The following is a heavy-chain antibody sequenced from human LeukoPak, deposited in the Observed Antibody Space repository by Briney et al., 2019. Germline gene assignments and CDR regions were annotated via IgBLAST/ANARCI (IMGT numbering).Heavy chain of an antibody. CDR1: GYTFTSYD. CDR2: MNPNSGNT. D-gene: IGHD3-10*01. V-gene: IGHV1-8*01. J-gene: IGHJ4*02. Sequence: ASVKVSCKASGYTFTSYDINWVRQATGQGLEWMGWMNPNSGNTGYAQKFQGRVTMTRNTSISTAYMELSSLRSEDTAVYYCARGQIQYYYGSGSYSYWGQGTLVTVSS. CDR3: ARGQIQYYYGSGSYSY.